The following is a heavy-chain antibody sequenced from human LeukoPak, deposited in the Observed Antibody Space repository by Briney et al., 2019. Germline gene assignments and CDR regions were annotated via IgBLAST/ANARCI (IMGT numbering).Heavy chain of an antibody. D-gene: IGHD5-12*01. CDR1: GLTFSAYS. J-gene: IGHJ6*03. CDR3: AREGSGYDSYLGYYYYMDV. CDR2: ISRNSQSQ. V-gene: IGHV3-48*01. Sequence: GGSLRLSCAASGLTFSAYSMNWVRQAPGQGLDWISYISRNSQSQEYADSVKGRFTISRDNAKNSLYLQMNSLRAEDTAVYYCAREGSGYDSYLGYYYYMDVWGKGTTVTVSS.